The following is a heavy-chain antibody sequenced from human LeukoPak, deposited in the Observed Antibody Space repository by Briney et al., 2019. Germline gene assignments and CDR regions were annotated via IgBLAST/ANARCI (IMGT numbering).Heavy chain of an antibody. Sequence: PGWSLSLSCAASGFTFSAYLMSWVRQAAGRGLEWLANIKQDGSDKQYVDSVKGRFAISRDNAKTSVYLQMNSLRAEDTALCYCVSTTRSSPFDNWGQGTLVTVSS. CDR3: VSTTRSSPFDN. CDR1: GFTFSAYL. J-gene: IGHJ4*02. V-gene: IGHV3-7*01. CDR2: IKQDGSDK. D-gene: IGHD1-1*01.